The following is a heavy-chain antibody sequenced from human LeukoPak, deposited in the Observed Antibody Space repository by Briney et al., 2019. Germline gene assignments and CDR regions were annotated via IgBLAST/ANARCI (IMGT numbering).Heavy chain of an antibody. V-gene: IGHV1-18*01. CDR2: ISAYDGNT. D-gene: IGHD3-22*01. CDR1: GYSFDNYG. Sequence: ASVKVSCKASGYSFDNYGISWVRQAPGQGLEWMGWISAYDGNTHYAQKFQGRVTMTTAISTSTAYMELRSLRSDDTAVYYCAPYRSGYRGWFDYWGQGTRVTVSS. CDR3: APYRSGYRGWFDY. J-gene: IGHJ4*02.